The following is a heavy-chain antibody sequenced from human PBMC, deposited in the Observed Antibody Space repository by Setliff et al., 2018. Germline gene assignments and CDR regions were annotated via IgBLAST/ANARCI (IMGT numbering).Heavy chain of an antibody. J-gene: IGHJ6*02. D-gene: IGHD6-13*01. Sequence: PGESLKISCKGSGYSFTSYWIGWVRQMPGKGLEWMGIIYPGDSDTRYSPSFQGQVTISADKSISTAYLQWSSLKAPDTAMYYCARVGQQLVYYYYGMDVWGQGTTVTVSS. V-gene: IGHV5-51*01. CDR1: GYSFTSYW. CDR2: IYPGDSDT. CDR3: ARVGQQLVYYYYGMDV.